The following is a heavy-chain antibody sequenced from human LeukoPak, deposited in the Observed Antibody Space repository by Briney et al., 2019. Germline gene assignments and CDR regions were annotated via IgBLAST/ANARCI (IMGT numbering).Heavy chain of an antibody. CDR1: GYTFTGYY. Sequence: ASVKVSCKASGYTFTGYYMHWVRQAPGQGLEWMGWINPNSGGTNYAQKFQGRVTMTRDTSISTAYMELSRLRSDDTAVYYCAKDRDSSSWYYDPPHYWGQGTLVTVSS. CDR3: AKDRDSSSWYYDPPHY. D-gene: IGHD6-13*01. CDR2: INPNSGGT. J-gene: IGHJ4*02. V-gene: IGHV1-2*02.